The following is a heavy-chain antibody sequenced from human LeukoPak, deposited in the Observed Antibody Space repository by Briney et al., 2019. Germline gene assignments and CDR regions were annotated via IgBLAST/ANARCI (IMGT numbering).Heavy chain of an antibody. CDR1: GYTFTSYG. Sequence: ASVKVSCKASGYTFTSYGISWVRQAPGQGLEWMGWISAYNGNTNYAQKLQGRVTMTTDTSTSTAYMELRSLTSDDTAVFYCARGLPPRRNYDSSGYYSYYFDYWGQGTLVTVSS. CDR3: ARGLPPRRNYDSSGYYSYYFDY. J-gene: IGHJ4*02. CDR2: ISAYNGNT. D-gene: IGHD3-22*01. V-gene: IGHV1-18*01.